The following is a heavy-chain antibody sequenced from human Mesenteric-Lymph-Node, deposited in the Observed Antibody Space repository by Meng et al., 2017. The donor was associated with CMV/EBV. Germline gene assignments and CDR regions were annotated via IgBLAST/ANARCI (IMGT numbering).Heavy chain of an antibody. D-gene: IGHD2-2*02. CDR2: ISYDGSNK. V-gene: IGHV3-30*04. CDR1: GFTFSSYA. J-gene: IGHJ6*02. CDR3: ARSDCSSTSCYTGLRYYYYYYGMAV. Sequence: GGSLRLSCAASGFTFSSYAMHWVRQAPGKGLEWVAVISYDGSNKYYADSVKGRFTISRDNSKNTLYLQMNSLRAEDTAVYYCARSDCSSTSCYTGLRYYYYYYGMAVWGQGTTVTVSS.